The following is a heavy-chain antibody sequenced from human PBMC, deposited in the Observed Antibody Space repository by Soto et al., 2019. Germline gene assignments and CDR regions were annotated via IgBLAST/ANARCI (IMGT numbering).Heavy chain of an antibody. Sequence: GGSLRLSCAASGFTFSSYGMHWVRQAPGKGLEWVAVISYDGSNKYYADSVKGRFTISRDNSKNTLYLQMNSLRAEDTAVYYCAKGALNVLRFLGWLLLLDYWGQGTLVTVSS. CDR2: ISYDGSNK. J-gene: IGHJ4*02. V-gene: IGHV3-30*18. CDR3: AKGALNVLRFLGWLLLLDY. CDR1: GFTFSSYG. D-gene: IGHD3-3*01.